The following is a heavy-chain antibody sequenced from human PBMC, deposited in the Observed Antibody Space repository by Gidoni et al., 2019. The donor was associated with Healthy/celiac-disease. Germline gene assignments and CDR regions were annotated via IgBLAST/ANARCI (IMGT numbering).Heavy chain of an antibody. CDR2: IKSKTDGGTT. CDR3: TTEEWLLGAYYGMDV. D-gene: IGHD3-3*01. J-gene: IGHJ6*02. Sequence: EVQLVESGGGLVKPGGSLRLSCAASGFTFSTAWMSWVRQAPGKGLEWVGRIKSKTDGGTTDYAAPVKGRFTISRDDSKNTLYLQMNSLKTEDTAVYYCTTEEWLLGAYYGMDVWGQGTTVTVSS. V-gene: IGHV3-15*01. CDR1: GFTFSTAW.